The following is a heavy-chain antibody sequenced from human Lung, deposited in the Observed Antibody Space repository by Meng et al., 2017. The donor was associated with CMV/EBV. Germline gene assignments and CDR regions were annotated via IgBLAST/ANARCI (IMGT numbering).Heavy chain of an antibody. CDR2: IYYSGST. Sequence: SXSLSLXCTASGGSISSYYWSWIRQPPGKGLEWTGYIYYSGSTNYNPSLKSRVTISVDPSKSQFSLKLSSVTAADTAVYYCAREREDIVATEYCDCWGQGTXVTVSS. V-gene: IGHV4-59*01. CDR3: AREREDIVATEYCDC. CDR1: GGSISSYY. J-gene: IGHJ4*02. D-gene: IGHD5-12*01.